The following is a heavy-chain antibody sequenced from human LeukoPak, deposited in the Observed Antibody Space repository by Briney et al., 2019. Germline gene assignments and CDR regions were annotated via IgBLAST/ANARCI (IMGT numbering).Heavy chain of an antibody. Sequence: SETLSLTCTVSGGSISTYYWSWIRQPPGKGLEWIGSIYYSGSTYYNPSLKSRVTISVDTSKNQFSLKLSSVTAADTAVYYCAREGTIAADPTPRPFDYWGQGTLVTVSS. J-gene: IGHJ4*02. V-gene: IGHV4-59*12. CDR3: AREGTIAADPTPRPFDY. CDR2: IYYSGST. D-gene: IGHD6-6*01. CDR1: GGSISTYY.